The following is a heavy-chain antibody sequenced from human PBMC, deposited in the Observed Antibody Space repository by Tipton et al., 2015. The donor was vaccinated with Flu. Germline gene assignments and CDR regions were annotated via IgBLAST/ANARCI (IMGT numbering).Heavy chain of an antibody. CDR3: ASRPATSRVAAGGTDY. J-gene: IGHJ4*02. CDR2: IYHSGST. V-gene: IGHV4-4*02. D-gene: IGHD6-13*01. Sequence: TLSLTCAVSDGSISSTNWWTWVRQPPGKGLEWIGEIYHSGSTHHNPSLKSRVTISGDKSKNQFSLKLGSLTAADTAVYYCASRPATSRVAAGGTDYWGQGTLVTVSS. CDR1: DGSISSTNW.